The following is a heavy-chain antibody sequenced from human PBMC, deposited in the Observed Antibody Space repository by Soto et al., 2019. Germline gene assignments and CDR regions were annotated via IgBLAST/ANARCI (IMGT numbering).Heavy chain of an antibody. J-gene: IGHJ6*02. V-gene: IGHV1-69*06. CDR1: RDTFNKYA. D-gene: IGHD2-21*02. CDR2: IIPIFSSR. Sequence: QVQLVQAGAEEKKPGSSVNVSCKTSRDTFNKYAFNWVRQAPGQGPEWMGWIIPIFSSRNYADKFQGRVTITADNSTSTAYMELRSLRSEDTAVYYCARGETDLGVWGQGTTVTVSS. CDR3: ARGETDLGV.